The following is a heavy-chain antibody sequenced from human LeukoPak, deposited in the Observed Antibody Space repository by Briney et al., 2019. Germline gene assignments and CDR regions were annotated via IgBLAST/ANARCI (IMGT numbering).Heavy chain of an antibody. Sequence: PSETLSLTCAVYGGSFSDYYWSWIRQPPGKGLEWIGYIYYSGSTNYNPSLKSRVTISVDTSKNQFSLKLSSVTAADTAVYYCARYVVVAATGNWFDPWGQGTLVTVSS. V-gene: IGHV4-59*01. CDR3: ARYVVVAATGNWFDP. CDR1: GGSFSDYY. CDR2: IYYSGST. D-gene: IGHD2-15*01. J-gene: IGHJ5*02.